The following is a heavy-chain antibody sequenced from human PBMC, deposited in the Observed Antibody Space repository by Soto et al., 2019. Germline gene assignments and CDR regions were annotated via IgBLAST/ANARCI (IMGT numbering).Heavy chain of an antibody. D-gene: IGHD3-10*01. CDR1: GYTFTGYY. CDR3: ARGRGEGRDGTLLYGSGGMDV. Sequence: QVQLVQSGAEVKKPGASVKVSCKASGYTFTGYYMHWVRQAPGQGLEWMGWINPIFGTANYAQKFQGRVTITADESTSTAYMELSSLRSEDTAVYYCARGRGEGRDGTLLYGSGGMDVWGQGTTVTVSS. CDR2: INPIFGTA. J-gene: IGHJ6*02. V-gene: IGHV1-69*01.